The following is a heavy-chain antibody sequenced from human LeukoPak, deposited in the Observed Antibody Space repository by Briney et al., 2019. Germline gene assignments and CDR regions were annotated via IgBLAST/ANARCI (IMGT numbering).Heavy chain of an antibody. V-gene: IGHV4-30-2*01. CDR1: GGSISSGGYS. J-gene: IGHJ5*02. CDR3: ARGSRNIVVVPAVSGGWFDP. CDR2: IYHSGST. Sequence: SETLSLTCAVSGGSISSGGYSWSWIRQPAGKGLEWIGYIYHSGSTYYNPSLKSRVTISVDRSKNQFSLKLSSVTAADTAVYYCARGSRNIVVVPAVSGGWFDPWGQGTLVTVSS. D-gene: IGHD2-2*01.